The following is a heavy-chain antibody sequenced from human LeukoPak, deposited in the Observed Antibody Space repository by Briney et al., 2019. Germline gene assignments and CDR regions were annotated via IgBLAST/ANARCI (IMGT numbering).Heavy chain of an antibody. CDR1: GFTFSSYG. D-gene: IGHD5-24*01. V-gene: IGHV3-30*03. CDR2: ISYDGSNK. CDR3: ARDRGDGSNFFDY. J-gene: IGHJ4*02. Sequence: GGSLRLSCAASGFTFSSYGMHWVRQAPGKGLEWVAVISYDGSNKDYADSVKGRFTISRDNAKNTLYLQMNSLRAEDTAVYYCARDRGDGSNFFDYWGQGTLVTVSS.